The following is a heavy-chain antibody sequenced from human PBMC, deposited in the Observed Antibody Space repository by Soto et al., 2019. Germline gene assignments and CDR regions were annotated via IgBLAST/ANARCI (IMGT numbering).Heavy chain of an antibody. CDR2: ISSTTNYI. J-gene: IGHJ4*02. CDR3: ARESEDLTSNFDY. CDR1: GFTFTRYS. V-gene: IGHV3-21*06. Sequence: NPXGALLLSCSASGFTFTRYSMNWVRQAPGKGLEWVSSISSTTNYIYYGDSMKGRFTISRDNAKNSLYLEMNSLRAEDTAVYYCARESEDLTSNFDYWGQGTLVTVSS.